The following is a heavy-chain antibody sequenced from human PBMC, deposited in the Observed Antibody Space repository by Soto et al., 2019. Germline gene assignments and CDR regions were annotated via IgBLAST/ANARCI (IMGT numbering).Heavy chain of an antibody. Sequence: ASVKVSCKVSGYTLTELFMHWVRQAPGKGLEWMGGFDPEDGETIYAQKFQGRVTMTEDTSTDTAYMELSSLRSEDTAVYYCATSITMIVVVIHAEYFQHWGQGTLVTVSS. D-gene: IGHD3-22*01. CDR2: FDPEDGET. CDR3: ATSITMIVVVIHAEYFQH. V-gene: IGHV1-24*01. CDR1: GYTLTELF. J-gene: IGHJ1*01.